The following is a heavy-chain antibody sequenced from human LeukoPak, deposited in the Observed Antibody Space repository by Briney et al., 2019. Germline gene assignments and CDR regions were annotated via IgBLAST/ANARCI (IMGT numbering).Heavy chain of an antibody. D-gene: IGHD4-17*01. CDR1: GYTFTNYY. J-gene: IGHJ4*02. Sequence: ASVKVSCKASGYTFTNYYIHWVRQAPGHGLEWMGWINPNRGDTNYAQKFQGRVTMTRGTSISTAFMELTRLTSDDTAVYYCTRDLLGFATTPLSDWGQGTLVTVSS. CDR2: INPNRGDT. V-gene: IGHV1-2*02. CDR3: TRDLLGFATTPLSD.